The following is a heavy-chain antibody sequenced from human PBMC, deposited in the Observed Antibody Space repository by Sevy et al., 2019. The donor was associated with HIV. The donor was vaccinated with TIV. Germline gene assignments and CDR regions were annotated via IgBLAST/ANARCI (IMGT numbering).Heavy chain of an antibody. CDR2: IIPIFGTA. J-gene: IGHJ4*02. Sequence: ASVKVSCKASGGTYSSYALSWVRQAPRQGLEWIGGIIPIFGTANYAQKFQGRVTITADESTSTAYMELSSLRSEDTAVYYCARAPTRDFWSGYYFDYWGQGTLVTVSS. CDR3: ARAPTRDFWSGYYFDY. D-gene: IGHD3-3*01. V-gene: IGHV1-69*13. CDR1: GGTYSSYA.